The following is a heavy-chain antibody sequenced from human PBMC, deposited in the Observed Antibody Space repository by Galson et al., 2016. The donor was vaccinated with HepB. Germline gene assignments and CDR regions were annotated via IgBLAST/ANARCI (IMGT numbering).Heavy chain of an antibody. CDR2: ISWNSGYI. CDR1: GFIFDDYA. Sequence: SLRLSCAASGFIFDDYAMQWVRQPPGKGLEWVSGISWNSGYIDYADSVKGRFTISRDNAKNSLYLQLNSLRAEDTALYYCAKDMAHQHGSGSPLDYWGQGTLVTVSS. V-gene: IGHV3-9*01. CDR3: AKDMAHQHGSGSPLDY. D-gene: IGHD3-10*01. J-gene: IGHJ4*02.